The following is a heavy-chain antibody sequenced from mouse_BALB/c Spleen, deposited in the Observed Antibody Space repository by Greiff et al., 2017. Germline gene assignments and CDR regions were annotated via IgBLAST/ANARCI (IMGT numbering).Heavy chain of an antibody. CDR2: IWAGGST. Sequence: VKLMESGPGLVAPSQSLSITCTVSGFSLTSYGVHWVRQPPGKGLEWLGVIWAGGSTNYNSALMSRLSISKDNSKSQVFLKMNSLQTDDTAMYYCARGYGNYVRYAMDYWGQGTSVTVSS. CDR3: ARGYGNYVRYAMDY. J-gene: IGHJ4*01. CDR1: GFSLTSYG. V-gene: IGHV2-9*02. D-gene: IGHD2-1*01.